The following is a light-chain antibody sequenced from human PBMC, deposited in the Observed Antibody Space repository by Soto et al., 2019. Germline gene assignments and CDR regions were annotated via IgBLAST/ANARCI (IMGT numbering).Light chain of an antibody. J-gene: IGKJ5*01. CDR3: QQSYSTPIT. V-gene: IGKV1-39*01. CDR2: HAS. Sequence: DIQMTQSPSTLSASVGDRVTITCRASQTVNTWLAWYQQKPGKAPKVLIYHASNLQSGVPSRFSGSGSGTDFTLTISSLQPEDFATYYCQQSYSTPITFGQGTRLEI. CDR1: QTVNTW.